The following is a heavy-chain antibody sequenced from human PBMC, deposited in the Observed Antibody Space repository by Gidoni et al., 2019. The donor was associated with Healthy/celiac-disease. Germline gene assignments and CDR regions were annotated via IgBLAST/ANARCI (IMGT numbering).Heavy chain of an antibody. CDR1: GFTFGDCA. CDR3: TRAKGNGD. D-gene: IGHD4-17*01. V-gene: IGHV3-49*04. Sequence: EVQLVESGGGLVQPGRSLRLSCTASGFTFGDCAMSWVRQAPGKGLEWVGFIRSKAYGGTTEYAASVKGRFTISRDDSKSIAYLQMNSLKTEDTAVYYCTRAKGNGDWGQGTMVTVSS. J-gene: IGHJ3*01. CDR2: IRSKAYGGTT.